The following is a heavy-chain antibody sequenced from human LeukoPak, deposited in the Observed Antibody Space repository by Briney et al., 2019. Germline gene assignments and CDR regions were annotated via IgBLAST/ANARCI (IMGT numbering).Heavy chain of an antibody. Sequence: PGGSLRLACAASGFTFSNYGMNWVRQAPGRGLQWVSYISRSSTSINYADSLKGRFTNTRDNAKNTPQLQMDSLRDDETAVYYCTRGGDNSLWGQGTLVTVSS. CDR2: ISRSSTSI. CDR1: GFTFSNYG. CDR3: TRGGDNSL. V-gene: IGHV3-48*02. D-gene: IGHD2/OR15-2a*01. J-gene: IGHJ4*02.